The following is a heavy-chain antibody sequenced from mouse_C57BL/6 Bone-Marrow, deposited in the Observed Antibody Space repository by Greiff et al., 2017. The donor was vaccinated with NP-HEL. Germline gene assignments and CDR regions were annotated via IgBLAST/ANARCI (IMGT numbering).Heavy chain of an antibody. J-gene: IGHJ4*01. D-gene: IGHD1-1*01. V-gene: IGHV5-12*01. CDR2: ISNGGGST. CDR1: GFTFSDYY. Sequence: EVMLVESGGGLVQPGGSLKLSCAASGFTFSDYYMYWVRQTPEKRLEWVAYISNGGGSTYYPDTVQGRFTISRDNAKNTLYLQMSRLKSEDTAMYDCASYYGSAMDYWGQGTSVTVSS. CDR3: ASYYGSAMDY.